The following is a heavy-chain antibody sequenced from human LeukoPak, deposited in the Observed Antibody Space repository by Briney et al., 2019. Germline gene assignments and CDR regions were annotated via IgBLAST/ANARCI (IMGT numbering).Heavy chain of an antibody. CDR3: ARDHYDYVWGSYRQYYFDY. Sequence: SQTLSLTCAISGDSVSSNSAAWNWIRQSPSRGLEWLGRTYYRSKWYNDYAVSVKSRITINPDTSKNQFSLQLNSVTPEDTAVYYCARDHYDYVWGSYRQYYFDYWGQGTLVTVSS. D-gene: IGHD3-16*02. J-gene: IGHJ4*02. CDR2: TYYRSKWYN. CDR1: GDSVSSNSAA. V-gene: IGHV6-1*01.